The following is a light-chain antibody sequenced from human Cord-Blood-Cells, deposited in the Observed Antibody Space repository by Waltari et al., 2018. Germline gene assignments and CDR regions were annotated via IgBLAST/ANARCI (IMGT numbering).Light chain of an antibody. Sequence: EIMLTQSPATLSLSPGERATLPCRASKSVSSYLAWYQQKPGQAPRLLIYDASNRATGIPARFSGSGSGTDFTLTISSLEPEDFAVYYCQQRSNWPPYTFGQGTKLEIK. V-gene: IGKV3-11*01. CDR3: QQRSNWPPYT. J-gene: IGKJ2*01. CDR2: DAS. CDR1: KSVSSY.